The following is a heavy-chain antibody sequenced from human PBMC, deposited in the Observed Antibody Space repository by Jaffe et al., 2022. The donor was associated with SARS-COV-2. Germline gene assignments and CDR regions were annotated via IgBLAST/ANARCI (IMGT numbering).Heavy chain of an antibody. CDR2: IYYSGST. CDR1: GGSISSYY. D-gene: IGHD2-15*01. CDR3: ARAVVVAATTYYFDY. J-gene: IGHJ4*02. Sequence: QVQLQESGPGLVKPSETLSLTCTVSGGSISSYYWSWIRQPPGKGLEWIGYIYYSGSTNYNPSLKSRVTISVDTSKNQFSLKLSSVTAADTAVYYCARAVVVAATTYYFDYWGQGTLVTVSS. V-gene: IGHV4-59*01.